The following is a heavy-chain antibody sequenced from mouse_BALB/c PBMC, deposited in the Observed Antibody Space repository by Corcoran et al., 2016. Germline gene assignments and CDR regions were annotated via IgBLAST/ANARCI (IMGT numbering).Heavy chain of an antibody. J-gene: IGHJ1*01. CDR3: ANWYWYFDV. CDR1: GFNIKDTY. V-gene: IGHV14-3*02. D-gene: IGHD4-1*01. Sequence: EVQLQQSGAELVKPGASVKLSCTASGFNIKDTYMHWVKQRPEQGLEWIGRIDPANGNTKYDPKFQGKATITADTSSNTAYLQLSSLTYEDTAVYYCANWYWYFDVWGAGTTVTVSS. CDR2: IDPANGNT.